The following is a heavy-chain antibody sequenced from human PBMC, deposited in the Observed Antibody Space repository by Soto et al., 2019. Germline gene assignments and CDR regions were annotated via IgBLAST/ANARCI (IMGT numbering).Heavy chain of an antibody. CDR3: AKADGEQWLLPHLDK. CDR2: ISCCGGST. Sequence: EVHLLESGGGVVQPGGSLRLSCVASGFNFKKFAMSWVRQAPGEGLEWVSGISCCGGSTSYADSVKGRFSIDRDDSTNTLSLQMNNLRVEDTAQHYCAKADGEQWLLPHLDKWGQGTLVTVS. D-gene: IGHD6-19*01. J-gene: IGHJ4*02. V-gene: IGHV3-23*01. CDR1: GFNFKKFA.